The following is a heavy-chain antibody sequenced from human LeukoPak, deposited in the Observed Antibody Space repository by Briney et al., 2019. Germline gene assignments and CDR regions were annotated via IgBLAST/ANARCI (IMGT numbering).Heavy chain of an antibody. CDR3: ARFGSYYYYYSMDV. V-gene: IGHV4-59*01. CDR2: IYYSGST. CDR1: GGSISSYY. D-gene: IGHD3-3*01. Sequence: SSETLSLTCTVAGGSISSYYWSWIRQPPGKGLEWIGYIYYSGSTNYNPSLKSRVTILVDTSKNQFSLKLSSVTAADTAVYYCARFGSYYYYYSMDVWGEGTTVTVSS. J-gene: IGHJ6*04.